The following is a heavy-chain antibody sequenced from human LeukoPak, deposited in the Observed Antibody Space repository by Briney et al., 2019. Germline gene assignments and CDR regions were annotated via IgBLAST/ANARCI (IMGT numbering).Heavy chain of an antibody. CDR2: ISYDGSNK. Sequence: GGSLRLSCAASGFTFSSYGMHWVRQAPGKGLEWVAVISYDGSNKYYADSVKGRFTISRDNSKNTLYLQMNSLRAEDTAVYYCAKYGDGYNILDFWGQGTLVTVSS. CDR3: AKYGDGYNILDF. CDR1: GFTFSSYG. V-gene: IGHV3-30*18. D-gene: IGHD5-24*01. J-gene: IGHJ4*02.